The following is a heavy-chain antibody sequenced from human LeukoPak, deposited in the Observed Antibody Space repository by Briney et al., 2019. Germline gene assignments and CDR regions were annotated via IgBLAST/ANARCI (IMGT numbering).Heavy chain of an antibody. CDR1: GFTFDDYA. Sequence: PGGSLRLSCAASGFTFDDYAMHWVRQAPGRGLEWVSGISWNSGSIGYADSVKGRFTISRDNAKNSLCLQMNSLRAEDTALYYCAKDIGGRWFEWFGELFGGSAFDYWGQGTLVTVSS. CDR3: AKDIGGRWFEWFGELFGGSAFDY. J-gene: IGHJ4*02. D-gene: IGHD3-10*01. V-gene: IGHV3-9*01. CDR2: ISWNSGSI.